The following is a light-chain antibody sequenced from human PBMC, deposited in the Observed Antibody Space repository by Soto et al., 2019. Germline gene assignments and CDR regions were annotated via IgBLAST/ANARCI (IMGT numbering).Light chain of an antibody. CDR1: QSVGSNY. CDR2: GAS. Sequence: DIELTQSPGTLSLSPGERTTLSCRASQSVGSNYLAWYQQKPGQAPRLLIYGASSRASGIPDRFSGSGSGTDFTLTISRLEPEDFAVYYCQQYGSSPPYTFGQGTKLEI. CDR3: QQYGSSPPYT. J-gene: IGKJ2*01. V-gene: IGKV3-20*01.